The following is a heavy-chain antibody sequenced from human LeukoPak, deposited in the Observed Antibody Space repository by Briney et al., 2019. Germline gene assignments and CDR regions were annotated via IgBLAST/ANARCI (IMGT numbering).Heavy chain of an antibody. D-gene: IGHD3-10*01. J-gene: IGHJ5*02. CDR3: ATDYYGSGSYYNWFDP. V-gene: IGHV1-46*01. CDR1: GYTFTSYA. CDR2: INPSGGST. Sequence: ASVKVSCKASGYTFTSYAMNWVRQAPGQGLEWMGIINPSGGSTSYAQKFQGRVTMTEDTSTDTAYMELSSLRSEDTAVYYCATDYYGSGSYYNWFDPWGQGTLVTVSS.